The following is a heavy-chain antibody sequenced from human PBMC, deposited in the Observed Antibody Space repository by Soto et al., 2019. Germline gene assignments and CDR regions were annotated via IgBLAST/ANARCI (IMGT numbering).Heavy chain of an antibody. D-gene: IGHD2-15*01. V-gene: IGHV3-66*01. CDR2: IYSAGNT. CDR1: GFTVSSNY. CDR3: ARAFEAGGPTINYYYGMPV. J-gene: IGHJ6*02. Sequence: GSRRRSWAPSGFTVSSNYMSWVRQAPGEGLEWISIIYSAGNTYYADSVKGRFTISRDNSKNTLYLQMNSLGAEDTAVYYCARAFEAGGPTINYYYGMPVRGQGTTLTSP.